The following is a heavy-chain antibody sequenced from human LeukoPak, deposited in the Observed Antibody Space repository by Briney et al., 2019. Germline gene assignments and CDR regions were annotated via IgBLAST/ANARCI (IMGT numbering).Heavy chain of an antibody. Sequence: GGSLKLSCAASGFTFSSYAMSWVRQAPGKGLEWVSAISGSGGSTYYADSVKGQFTISRDNSKNTLYLQMNSLRAEDTAVYYCAKVTAAAGTFPHFDYWGQGTLVTVSS. V-gene: IGHV3-23*01. J-gene: IGHJ4*02. CDR2: ISGSGGST. CDR1: GFTFSSYA. D-gene: IGHD6-13*01. CDR3: AKVTAAAGTFPHFDY.